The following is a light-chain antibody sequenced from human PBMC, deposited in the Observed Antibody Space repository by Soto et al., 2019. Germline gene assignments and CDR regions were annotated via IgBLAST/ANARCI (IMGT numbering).Light chain of an antibody. Sequence: QSVLTQPPSVSAAPGQKVTISCSGSSSNIGNNYVSWYRQLPGTAPKLLIYDNNKRPSGIPDRFSGSKSGTSATLGITGLPTGDEADYYCGTWDSSLSALVFGRGTKLTVL. CDR3: GTWDSSLSALV. V-gene: IGLV1-51*01. CDR2: DNN. J-gene: IGLJ2*01. CDR1: SSNIGNNY.